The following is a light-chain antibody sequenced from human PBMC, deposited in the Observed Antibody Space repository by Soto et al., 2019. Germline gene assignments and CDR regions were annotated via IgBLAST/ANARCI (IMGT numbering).Light chain of an antibody. CDR1: QSVSST. J-gene: IGKJ1*01. CDR3: QQYNSWPVT. V-gene: IGKV3-15*01. Sequence: EIVVAQSPATLSVAAGEGGTLSCRASQSVSSTLPWYQQKPGQAPRLLIYGASTRATDIPARFTGSGSWTEFPLTIGRLQSEDFAVYYCQQYNSWPVTFGQGTKVDSK. CDR2: GAS.